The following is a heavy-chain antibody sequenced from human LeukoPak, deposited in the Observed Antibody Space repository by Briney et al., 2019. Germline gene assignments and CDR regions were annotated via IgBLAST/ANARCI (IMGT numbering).Heavy chain of an antibody. Sequence: SETLSLTCTVSGGSISSSSYYWGWIRQPPGKGLEWIGSIYYSGSTYYNPSLKSRVTISVDTSKNQFSLKLSSVTAADTAVYYCARKETIFMTMDVWGKGTTVTVSS. J-gene: IGHJ6*03. V-gene: IGHV4-39*07. D-gene: IGHD3-3*01. CDR1: GGSISSSSYY. CDR3: ARKETIFMTMDV. CDR2: IYYSGST.